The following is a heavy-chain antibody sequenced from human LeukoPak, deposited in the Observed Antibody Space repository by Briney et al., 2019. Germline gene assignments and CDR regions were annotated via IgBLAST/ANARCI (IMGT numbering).Heavy chain of an antibody. J-gene: IGHJ5*02. Sequence: GGSLRLSCAASGFTFSNYAMSWVRQAPGKGLVWVSRINSDGSSTSYADSVKGRFTISRDNAKNTLYLQMNSLRAEDTAVYYCARSGSYYSNWFDPWGQGTLVTVSS. CDR3: ARSGSYYSNWFDP. D-gene: IGHD3-10*01. CDR1: GFTFSNYA. V-gene: IGHV3-74*01. CDR2: INSDGSST.